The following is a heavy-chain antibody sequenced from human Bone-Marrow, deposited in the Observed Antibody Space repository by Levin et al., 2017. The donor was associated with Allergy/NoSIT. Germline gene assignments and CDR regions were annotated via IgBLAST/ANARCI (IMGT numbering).Heavy chain of an antibody. Sequence: ASVKVSCKASGGSFSSYPINWVRQAPGQGLEWMGRIIPMPGITNYTQNFQERVTITADRSTSTAYMEMSRLRSGDTSVYYWAIAFYYDSSGNYRSAFDLWGQGTRVTVSS. CDR2: IIPMPGIT. J-gene: IGHJ3*01. D-gene: IGHD3-22*01. CDR3: AIAFYYDSSGNYRSAFDL. V-gene: IGHV1-69*04. CDR1: GGSFSSYP.